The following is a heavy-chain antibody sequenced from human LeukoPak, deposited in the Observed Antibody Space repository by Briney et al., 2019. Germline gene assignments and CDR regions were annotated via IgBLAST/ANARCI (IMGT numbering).Heavy chain of an antibody. CDR1: GCTFTSYG. Sequence: AAVKVSCKASGCTFTSYGISWVRQAPGQGLKWMGWISAYNGNTNYAQKLQGRVTMTTDTSTSTAYMELRSLRSDDTAVYYCARMWWELLSRWFDPWGQGTLVTVSS. CDR3: ARMWWELLSRWFDP. V-gene: IGHV1-18*01. CDR2: ISAYNGNT. J-gene: IGHJ5*02. D-gene: IGHD1-26*01.